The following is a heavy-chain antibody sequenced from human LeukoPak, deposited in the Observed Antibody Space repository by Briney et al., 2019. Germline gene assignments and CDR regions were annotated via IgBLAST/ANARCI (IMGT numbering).Heavy chain of an antibody. J-gene: IGHJ6*03. CDR2: IYYSGST. Sequence: PSETLSLTCAVSGYSISSGFYWGWIRQPPGKGLEWIGSIYYSGSTYYNPSLKSRVTISVDTSKNQFSLKLSSVTAADTAVYYCASCSTSCYGYMDVWGKGTTVTVSS. D-gene: IGHD2-2*01. V-gene: IGHV4-38-2*01. CDR1: GYSISSGFY. CDR3: ASCSTSCYGYMDV.